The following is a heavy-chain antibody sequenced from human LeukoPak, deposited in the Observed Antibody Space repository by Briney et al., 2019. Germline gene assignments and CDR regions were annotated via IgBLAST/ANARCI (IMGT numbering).Heavy chain of an antibody. J-gene: IGHJ4*02. V-gene: IGHV4-4*09. D-gene: IGHD3-9*01. Sequence: SETLYLTCTVSGVSITSYKWSWLRQSPGKGLEWIGFISTSGSTDYNPSLTSRVSMSVDTSKSQVSLRLSSVTAEDTAVYYCATSYDNKIVPYDCWGQGILVTVSS. CDR3: ATSYDNKIVPYDC. CDR2: ISTSGST. CDR1: GVSITSYK.